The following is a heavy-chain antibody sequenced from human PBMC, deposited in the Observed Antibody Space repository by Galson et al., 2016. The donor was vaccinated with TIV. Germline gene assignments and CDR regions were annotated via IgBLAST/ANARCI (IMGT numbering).Heavy chain of an antibody. CDR2: ISYDGTIE. CDR3: LRQEASGYDPFPVTVGFGY. Sequence: SGAEVKKPGESLKISCAASGFTFSHSPMHWVRQAPDKGLEWVAVISYDGTIETYADSVKGRFTISRDNSKNILFLQVSSLRPEDTAVYYCLRQEASGYDPFPVTVGFGYWGRGTLVIVSS. CDR1: GFTFSHSP. D-gene: IGHD5-12*01. V-gene: IGHV3-30*04. J-gene: IGHJ4*02.